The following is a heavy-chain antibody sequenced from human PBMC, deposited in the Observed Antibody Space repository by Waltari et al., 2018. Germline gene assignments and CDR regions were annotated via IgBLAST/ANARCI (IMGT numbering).Heavy chain of an antibody. Sequence: VQLVQSGAEVRTPGSSVKASCKASGGPFGGYGISWVRLVPGQRLAWLGVIIPIFGIPDYSQKFQDRLTITADESTSTAYMELSSLTSEDTAIYFCVTNKLGISQHYYHMGAWGKGTTVTISS. J-gene: IGHJ6*03. D-gene: IGHD3-3*02. CDR2: IIPIFGIP. CDR3: VTNKLGISQHYYHMGA. CDR1: GGPFGGYG. V-gene: IGHV1-69*12.